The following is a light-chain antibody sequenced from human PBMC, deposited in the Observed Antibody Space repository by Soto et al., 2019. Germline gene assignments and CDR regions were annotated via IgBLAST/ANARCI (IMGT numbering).Light chain of an antibody. CDR3: TSYTSSSTVI. CDR1: SSDVGGYDF. J-gene: IGLJ2*01. V-gene: IGLV2-14*03. CDR2: DVS. Sequence: QSALTQPDSVSGSPGQSITISCTGTSSDVGGYDFVSWYQHHPGQAPKVMIYDVSNRPSGVSNRFSGSKSGNTASLTISGLQAEDEADYYCTSYTSSSTVIFGGGTKVTVL.